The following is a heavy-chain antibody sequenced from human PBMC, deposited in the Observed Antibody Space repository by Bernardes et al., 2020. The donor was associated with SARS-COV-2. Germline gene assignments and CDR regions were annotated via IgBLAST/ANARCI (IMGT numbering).Heavy chain of an antibody. CDR1: GGSINGYY. CDR3: ARGSYCSSSSCYLAPFDS. Sequence: SETLSLTCAVSGGSINGYYWSWIRQPPGKGLEWIGYIYYSGSTTFNPSLKSRVTMSVDTSRNQFSLKLSSVTAADTALYYCARGSYCSSSSCYLAPFDSWGQGTLVTVSS. D-gene: IGHD2-2*01. CDR2: IYYSGST. J-gene: IGHJ4*02. V-gene: IGHV4-59*01.